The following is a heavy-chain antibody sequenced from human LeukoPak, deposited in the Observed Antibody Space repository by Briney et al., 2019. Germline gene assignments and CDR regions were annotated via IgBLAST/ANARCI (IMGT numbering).Heavy chain of an antibody. J-gene: IGHJ3*02. Sequence: GGSLRLSCAASGFTFSSYGMHWVRQAPGKGLEWVAVISYDGSNKYYADSVKGRFTISRDNSKNTLYLQMNSLRAEDTAVYYCARDPEGDDDNNHDAFDIWGQGTMVTVSS. CDR1: GFTFSSYG. CDR2: ISYDGSNK. CDR3: ARDPEGDDDNNHDAFDI. V-gene: IGHV3-30*03. D-gene: IGHD2-21*02.